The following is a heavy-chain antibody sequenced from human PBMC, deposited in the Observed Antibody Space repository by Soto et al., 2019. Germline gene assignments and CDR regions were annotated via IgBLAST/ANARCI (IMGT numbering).Heavy chain of an antibody. CDR2: MNPNSGNT. CDR3: AGAVGSSIDY. J-gene: IGHJ4*01. V-gene: IGHV1-8*01. D-gene: IGHD6-13*01. CDR1: GYTFTSYD. Sequence: QVQLVQSGAEVKKPGASVKVSCKASGYTFTSYDINWVRQATGQGLEWMGWMNPNSGNTGYAQKFQGRVNMTRNTSRSTGYMALSSLSSEDTAVYYCAGAVGSSIDYWGHGTVVTVSS.